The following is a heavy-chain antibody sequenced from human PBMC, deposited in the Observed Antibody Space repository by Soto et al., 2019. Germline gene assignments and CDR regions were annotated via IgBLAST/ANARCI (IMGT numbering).Heavy chain of an antibody. D-gene: IGHD4-17*01. CDR3: ARILTTDWYFDL. Sequence: ASVKVSCKASGYTFTTYDISWVRQAPGQGLEWMGWISPYNGNTNYAQKFQDRVTMTTDTSTSTAYMEVRSLRSDDTAVYYCARILTTDWYFDLWGCGTLVTVSS. V-gene: IGHV1-18*01. CDR1: GYTFTTYD. CDR2: ISPYNGNT. J-gene: IGHJ2*01.